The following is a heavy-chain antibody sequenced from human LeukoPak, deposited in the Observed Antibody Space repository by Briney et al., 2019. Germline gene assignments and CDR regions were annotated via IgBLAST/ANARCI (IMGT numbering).Heavy chain of an antibody. D-gene: IGHD5-18*01. CDR3: ARVRYNYGDSDY. V-gene: IGHV4-38-2*01. CDR1: GYSISSGYY. J-gene: IGHJ4*02. Sequence: SETLSLTCAVSGYSISSGYYWGWIRQPPGKGLEWIGTIYHNGNTYYNPSLKSRVTISVDTSKNQFSLKLSSVTAADTAVYYCARVRYNYGDSDYWGQETLVTVSS. CDR2: IYHNGNT.